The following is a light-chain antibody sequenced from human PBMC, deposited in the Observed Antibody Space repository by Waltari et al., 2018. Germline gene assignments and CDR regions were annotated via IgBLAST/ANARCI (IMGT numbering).Light chain of an antibody. CDR2: DAS. V-gene: IGKV1-33*01. Sequence: DIQMTQSPSSLSASVGDRVTITCQASQDISNYLNWYQQKPGKAPKLLIYDASNLEPGVPSRFSGSESGTEFTFTISSLQPADIATYYCQQYDNLLPTFGQGTRLEIK. CDR3: QQYDNLLPT. J-gene: IGKJ5*01. CDR1: QDISNY.